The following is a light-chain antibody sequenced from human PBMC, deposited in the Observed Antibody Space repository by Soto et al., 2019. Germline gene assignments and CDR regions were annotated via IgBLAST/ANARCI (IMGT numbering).Light chain of an antibody. Sequence: QPVLTQSPSASASLGASVKLTCTLSSGHSSYAIAWHQQQPEKGPRYLTKLNSDGSHSKGDGIPDRFSGSSSGAERYLTISSLQSEDEADYYCQTWGTGPAVFGGGTQLTVL. V-gene: IGLV4-69*01. CDR1: SGHSSYA. CDR3: QTWGTGPAV. CDR2: LNSDGSH. J-gene: IGLJ7*01.